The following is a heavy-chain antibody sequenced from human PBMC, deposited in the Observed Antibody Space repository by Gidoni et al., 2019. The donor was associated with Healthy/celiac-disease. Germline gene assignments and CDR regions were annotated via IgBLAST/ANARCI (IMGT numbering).Heavy chain of an antibody. CDR2: ISSSGSTI. D-gene: IGHD2-15*01. V-gene: IGHV3-48*03. CDR3: ARVTSSYLIDY. Sequence: PGGSLRLSCAASGFTFSSYEMNWVRQAPGKGLEWVSYISSSGSTIYYADSVKGRFTISRDNAKNSLYLQMNSLRAEDTAVYYCARVTSSYLIDYWGQGTLVTVSS. CDR1: GFTFSSYE. J-gene: IGHJ4*02.